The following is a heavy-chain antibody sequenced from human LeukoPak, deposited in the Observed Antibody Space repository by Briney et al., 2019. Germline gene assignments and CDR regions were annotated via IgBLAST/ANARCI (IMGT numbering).Heavy chain of an antibody. J-gene: IGHJ4*02. D-gene: IGHD3-10*01. CDR2: IKQDGSEK. CDR3: AKASGSGSTRTLDY. Sequence: GGSLRLSCAASGFTFGSYWMSWVRQAPGKGLEWVANIKQDGSEKYYVDSVKGRFTISRDNAENSLYLQMNSLRAEDTAVYYCAKASGSGSTRTLDYWGQGTLVTVSS. CDR1: GFTFGSYW. V-gene: IGHV3-7*03.